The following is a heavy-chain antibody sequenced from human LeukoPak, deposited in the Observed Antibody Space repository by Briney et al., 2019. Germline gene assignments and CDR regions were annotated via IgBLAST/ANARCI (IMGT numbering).Heavy chain of an antibody. V-gene: IGHV4-4*02. D-gene: IGHD3-16*01. Sequence: PSGTLSLTCAVSGGSISSSDWWSWVRQSPGKGLEWIGEIFHSGYTNYNPSLKSRVTISVDTSKKQFSLKLSSVTAADTAVYYCARGRLLMWFDPWGQGTLVTVSS. CDR2: IFHSGYT. CDR3: ARGRLLMWFDP. CDR1: GGSISSSDW. J-gene: IGHJ5*02.